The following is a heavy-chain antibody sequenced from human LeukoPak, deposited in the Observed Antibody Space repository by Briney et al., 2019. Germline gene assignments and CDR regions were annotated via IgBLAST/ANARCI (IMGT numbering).Heavy chain of an antibody. V-gene: IGHV4-39*01. D-gene: IGHD3-16*01. Sequence: SETLSLTCTVPGGSLSSYYWSWIRQPPGKGLEWIGSIYYSGSTYYNPSLKSRVTISVDTSKNQFSLKLSSVTAADTAVYYCASQSMITFMFDPWGQGTMVTVSS. J-gene: IGHJ5*02. CDR3: ASQSMITFMFDP. CDR1: GGSLSSYY. CDR2: IYYSGST.